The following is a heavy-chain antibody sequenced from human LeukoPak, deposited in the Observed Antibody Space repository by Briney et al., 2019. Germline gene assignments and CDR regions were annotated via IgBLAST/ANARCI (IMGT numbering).Heavy chain of an antibody. D-gene: IGHD4-17*01. V-gene: IGHV4-4*07. CDR3: ARGQDYDYGDYVLDY. CDR1: GGSISSYY. Sequence: SETLSLTCTVSGGSISSYYWSWIRQPAGKGLEWIWRIYTSGSTNYDPSLKSRVTMSVDTSKNQFSLKLSSVTAADTAVYYCARGQDYDYGDYVLDYWGQGTLVTVSS. J-gene: IGHJ4*02. CDR2: IYTSGST.